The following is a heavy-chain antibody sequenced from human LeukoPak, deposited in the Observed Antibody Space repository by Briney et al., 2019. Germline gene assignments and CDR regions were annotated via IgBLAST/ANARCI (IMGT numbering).Heavy chain of an antibody. V-gene: IGHV3-21*01. J-gene: IGHJ4*02. CDR3: ARVGYSSSSRLDY. Sequence: PGGSLRLSCAASGFTFSSYSMNWVRQAPGKGLEWVSSISSSSSYIYYADSVKGRFTISRVNAKNSLYLQMNSLRAEDTAVYYCARVGYSSSSRLDYWGQGTLVTVSS. CDR1: GFTFSSYS. CDR2: ISSSSSYI. D-gene: IGHD6-6*01.